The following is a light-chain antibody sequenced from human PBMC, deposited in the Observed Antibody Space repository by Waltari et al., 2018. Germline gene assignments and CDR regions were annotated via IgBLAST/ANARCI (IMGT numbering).Light chain of an antibody. CDR1: NLATKS. CDR2: YDS. J-gene: IGLJ3*02. CDR3: QVWDSNMYGV. V-gene: IGLV3-21*01. Sequence: YVLTQPPSVSVAPGQAATITCGGHNLATKSVNWYQRKPGQAPVLVIYYDSLRPSGIPERFSGSNSGITATLAISRVEAGDEADYYCQVWDSNMYGVFGGGTKVTVL.